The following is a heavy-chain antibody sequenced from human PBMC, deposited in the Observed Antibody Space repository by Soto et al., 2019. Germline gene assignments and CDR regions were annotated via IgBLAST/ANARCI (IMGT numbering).Heavy chain of an antibody. V-gene: IGHV3-30-3*01. CDR1: GFTFSSYA. Sequence: AGGSLRLSCAASGFTFSSYAMHWVRQAPGKGLEWVAVISYDGSNKYYADSVKGRFTISRDNSKNTLYLQMNSLRAEDTAVYYCARDGGEIAVAGSFDYWGQGTLVTVSS. CDR2: ISYDGSNK. CDR3: ARDGGEIAVAGSFDY. D-gene: IGHD6-19*01. J-gene: IGHJ4*02.